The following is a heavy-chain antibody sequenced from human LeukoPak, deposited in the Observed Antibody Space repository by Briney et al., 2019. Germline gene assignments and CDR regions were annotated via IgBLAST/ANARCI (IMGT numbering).Heavy chain of an antibody. CDR1: GFTFSSYA. CDR3: AKMKGHPLPKYYMDV. D-gene: IGHD1-26*01. J-gene: IGHJ6*01. CDR2: ISGSGDNT. V-gene: IGHV3-23*01. Sequence: GGSLRLSCAASGFTFSSYAMSWVRRTPGKGLEWVSGISGSGDNTLYADSVKGRFTISRDNSKNTLYLEMNSLRAEDTAIYYCAKMKGHPLPKYYMDVWGQGTTVTVSS.